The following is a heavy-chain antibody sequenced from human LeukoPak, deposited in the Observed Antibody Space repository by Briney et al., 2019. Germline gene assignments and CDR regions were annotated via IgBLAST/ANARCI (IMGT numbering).Heavy chain of an antibody. D-gene: IGHD3-3*01. J-gene: IGHJ4*02. CDR3: ARDHYDFWSGYYGY. CDR1: GFIFSRYA. V-gene: IGHV3-23*01. Sequence: GGSLRLSCAASGFIFSRYAMSWVRQAPGKGLEWVSAISGSGGTTYYADSVKGRFTISRDNAKNSLYLQMNSLRAEDTAVYYCARDHYDFWSGYYGYWGQGTLVTVSS. CDR2: ISGSGGTT.